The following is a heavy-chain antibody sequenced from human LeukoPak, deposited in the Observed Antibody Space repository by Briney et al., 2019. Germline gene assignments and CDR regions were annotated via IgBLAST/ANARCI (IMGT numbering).Heavy chain of an antibody. D-gene: IGHD6-13*01. J-gene: IGHJ5*02. CDR3: ARGRSSGWYNWFDL. CDR2: MNPNSGNT. Sequence: GASVKVSCKASGYTFTSYDIDWVRQATGQGLEWMGWMNPNSGNTGYAQKFQGRVTMTRNTSISTAYMELSSLRSEDTAVYYCARGRSSGWYNWFDLWGQGTLVTVSS. V-gene: IGHV1-8*01. CDR1: GYTFTSYD.